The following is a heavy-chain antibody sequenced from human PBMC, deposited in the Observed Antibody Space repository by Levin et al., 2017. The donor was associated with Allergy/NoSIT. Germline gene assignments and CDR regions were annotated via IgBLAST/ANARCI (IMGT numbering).Heavy chain of an antibody. J-gene: IGHJ4*02. Sequence: AGSLRLSCAASGFIVSDSYMSWIRQAPGKGLEWVSYISRGNSYTNYLDSVKGRFTISRDNAKNSLYLQMNSLRAEDTAIYYCARGRVPNDYWGQGTLVTVSS. V-gene: IGHV3-11*05. CDR2: ISRGNSYT. CDR1: GFIVSDSY. D-gene: IGHD3-10*01. CDR3: ARGRVPNDY.